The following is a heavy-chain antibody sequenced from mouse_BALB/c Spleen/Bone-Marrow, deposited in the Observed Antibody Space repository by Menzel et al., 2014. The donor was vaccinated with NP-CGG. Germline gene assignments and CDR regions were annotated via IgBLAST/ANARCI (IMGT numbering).Heavy chain of an antibody. J-gene: IGHJ3*01. CDR2: INPGSNTI. CDR1: GFDFSRYW. V-gene: IGHV4-1*02. D-gene: IGHD2-3*01. CDR3: ARLGYYGWFAY. Sequence: EVKLMESGGGLVQPGGSLKLSCAASGFDFSRYWMSWVRQAPGKGLEWIGEINPGSNTINYTPSLKDEFIISRDNAKNTLYLQMSKVKSEDTALYYCARLGYYGWFAYWGQGTLVTVSA.